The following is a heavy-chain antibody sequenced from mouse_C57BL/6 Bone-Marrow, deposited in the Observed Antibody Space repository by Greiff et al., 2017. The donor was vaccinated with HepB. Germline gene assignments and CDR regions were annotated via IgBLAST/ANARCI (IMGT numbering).Heavy chain of an antibody. CDR3: ARLRSWFAY. CDR2: IYPRSGNT. Sequence: VQLQQSGAELARPGASVKLSCKASGYTFTSYGISWVKQRTGQGLEWIGEIYPRSGNTYYNEKFKGKATLTADKSSSTAYMELRSLTSEDSAVYFCARLRSWFAYWGQGPLVTVSA. J-gene: IGHJ3*01. V-gene: IGHV1-81*01. CDR1: GYTFTSYG.